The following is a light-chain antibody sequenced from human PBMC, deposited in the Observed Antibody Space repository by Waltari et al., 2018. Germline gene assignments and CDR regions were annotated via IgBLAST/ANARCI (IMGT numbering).Light chain of an antibody. CDR2: RDN. CDR3: AAWDDSLSGLWV. Sequence: QSMLTQPPSASGTPGQMVTISCSGRNSNIGRNPVNWYQQLPGAAPKLLIYRDNQRPSGVPDRFSASKSVTSASLAISGLQSEDEADYYCAAWDDSLSGLWVFGGGTKVTVL. J-gene: IGLJ3*02. CDR1: NSNIGRNP. V-gene: IGLV1-44*01.